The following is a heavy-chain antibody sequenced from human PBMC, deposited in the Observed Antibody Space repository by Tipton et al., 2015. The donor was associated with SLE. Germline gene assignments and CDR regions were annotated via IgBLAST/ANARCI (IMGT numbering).Heavy chain of an antibody. CDR1: GFPFSGHW. D-gene: IGHD4-23*01. CDR3: ARGENSHDY. Sequence: SLRLSCAVSGFPFSGHWMHWVRQVPGEGLVWVSTISGSGRTVYYANSVKGRFTISRDDAKSSLYLRMNSLRADDTAVYYCARGENSHDYWGQGTLVTVSS. CDR2: ISGSGRTV. V-gene: IGHV3-21*03. J-gene: IGHJ4*02.